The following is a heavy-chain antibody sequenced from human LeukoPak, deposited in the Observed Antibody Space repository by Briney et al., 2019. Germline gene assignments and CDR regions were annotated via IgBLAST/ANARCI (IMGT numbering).Heavy chain of an antibody. CDR3: ARLGGYDYDQPYYYYYYMDV. CDR2: IIPIFGTA. V-gene: IGHV1-69*05. Sequence: SVKVSCKASGGTFSSYAISWVRQAPGQGLEWMGGIIPIFGTANYAQKFQGRVTMTRDTSISTAYMELSRLRSDDTAVYYCARLGGYDYDQPYYYYYYMDVWGKGTTVTVSS. D-gene: IGHD5-12*01. CDR1: GGTFSSYA. J-gene: IGHJ6*03.